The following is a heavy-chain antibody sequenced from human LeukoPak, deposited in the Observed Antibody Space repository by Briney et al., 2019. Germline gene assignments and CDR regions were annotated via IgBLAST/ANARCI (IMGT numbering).Heavy chain of an antibody. J-gene: IGHJ4*02. V-gene: IGHV3-21*01. Sequence: GGSLRLSCAASGFTFTTYWMSWVRQAPGKGLEWVSSISSSSSYIYYADSVKGRFTISRDNAKNSLYLQMNSLRAEDTAVYYCARKGLTASPNDYWGQGTLVTVSS. D-gene: IGHD2-21*02. CDR2: ISSSSSYI. CDR3: ARKGLTASPNDY. CDR1: GFTFTTYW.